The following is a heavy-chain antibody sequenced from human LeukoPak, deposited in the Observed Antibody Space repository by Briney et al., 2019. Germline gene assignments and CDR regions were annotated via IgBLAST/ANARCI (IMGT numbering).Heavy chain of an antibody. CDR3: ARTVRGRYYDSSGYPDH. CDR2: IKQDGNEK. V-gene: IGHV3-7*01. Sequence: GGSLRLSCAASGFTLSNYWMSWVRQAPGKGLEWVANIKQDGNEKYYVDSVSGRFTISRDNAKNSLYLQMNSLRAEDTAVYYCARTVRGRYYDSSGYPDHRGQGTLVTVSS. D-gene: IGHD3-22*01. CDR1: GFTLSNYW. J-gene: IGHJ5*02.